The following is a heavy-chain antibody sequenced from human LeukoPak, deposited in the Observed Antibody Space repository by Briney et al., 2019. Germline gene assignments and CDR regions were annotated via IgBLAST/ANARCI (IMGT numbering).Heavy chain of an antibody. CDR2: INPNSGGT. V-gene: IGHV1-2*02. CDR1: GYTLTNYY. J-gene: IGHJ4*02. Sequence: ASVKASCTASGYTLTNYYIHCVRQAPGQGLEWMGWINPNSGGTNYAQKFRGRVTMTRDTSISTAYMELLRVTYVDTDVYDCAKDASGRYYGNSDYWGQGTLVTVSS. D-gene: IGHD1-26*01. CDR3: AKDASGRYYGNSDY.